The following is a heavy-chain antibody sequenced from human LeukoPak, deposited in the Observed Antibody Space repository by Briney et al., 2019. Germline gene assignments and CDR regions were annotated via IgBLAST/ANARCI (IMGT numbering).Heavy chain of an antibody. J-gene: IGHJ4*02. CDR1: GASLNDYY. D-gene: IGHD5-24*01. CDR2: IHSSRSA. Sequence: PSETLSLTCTVSGASLNDYYWSWTRQPPGKALEWIGFIHSSRSANSNPSLTRRVTISIDPSKNQFSLNLRSLTAADTAVYFCASGAADGYNFGFAYWGQGTLAAVSS. CDR3: ASGAADGYNFGFAY. V-gene: IGHV4-59*12.